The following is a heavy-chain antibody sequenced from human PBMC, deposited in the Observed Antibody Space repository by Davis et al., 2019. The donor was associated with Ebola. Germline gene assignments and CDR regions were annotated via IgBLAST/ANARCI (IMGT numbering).Heavy chain of an antibody. CDR2: IYAGDSDT. CDR1: GYDFSNYW. J-gene: IGHJ4*02. D-gene: IGHD2/OR15-2a*01. V-gene: IGHV5-51*01. CDR3: ARQESLYGSSDY. Sequence: GESLKISCKASGYDFSNYWIGWVRQMPGKGLEWMGIIYAGDSDTRYSPSFEGQVTISVDRSISTAYLQWSSLKASDIAMYYCARQESLYGSSDYWGQGTLVTVSS.